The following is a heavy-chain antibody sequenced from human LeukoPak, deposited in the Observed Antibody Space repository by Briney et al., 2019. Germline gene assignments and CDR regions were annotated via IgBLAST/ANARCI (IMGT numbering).Heavy chain of an antibody. Sequence: GGSLRLSCAASGFTVSSNYMSWVRRAPGKGLEWVSVIYSGGSTYYADSVKGRFTISRDNSKNTLYLQMNSLRAEDTAVYYCARGPTTVTTDYWGQGTLVTVSS. D-gene: IGHD4-11*01. CDR1: GFTVSSNY. CDR2: IYSGGST. J-gene: IGHJ4*02. CDR3: ARGPTTVTTDY. V-gene: IGHV3-53*01.